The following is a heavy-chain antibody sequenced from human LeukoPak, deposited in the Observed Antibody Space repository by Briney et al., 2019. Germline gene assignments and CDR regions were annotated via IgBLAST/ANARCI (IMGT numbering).Heavy chain of an antibody. CDR1: GYSFTSYW. Sequence: GESLQISCKGSGYSFTSYWIGWVRQMPGKGLEWMGIIYPGDSDTRYSPSFQGQVTISADKSISTAYLQWSSLKASDTAMYYCARQGYSYGYRVDYWGQGTLVTVSS. J-gene: IGHJ4*02. CDR3: ARQGYSYGYRVDY. V-gene: IGHV5-51*01. CDR2: IYPGDSDT. D-gene: IGHD5-18*01.